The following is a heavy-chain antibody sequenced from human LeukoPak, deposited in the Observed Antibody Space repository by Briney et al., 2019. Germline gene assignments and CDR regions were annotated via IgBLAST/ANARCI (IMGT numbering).Heavy chain of an antibody. CDR2: MRGDGSTT. J-gene: IGHJ5*01. CDR1: GFAFDDYA. Sequence: GVSLRLSCAASGFAFDDYAVHWVRQAPGKGLEWVSLMRGDGSTTYYADSVKGRFTISRDNSKNSLYLQMNSLRIEDTALYYCAKGRGYSGNAADSWGQGTLVTVSS. D-gene: IGHD5-12*01. V-gene: IGHV3-43*02. CDR3: AKGRGYSGNAADS.